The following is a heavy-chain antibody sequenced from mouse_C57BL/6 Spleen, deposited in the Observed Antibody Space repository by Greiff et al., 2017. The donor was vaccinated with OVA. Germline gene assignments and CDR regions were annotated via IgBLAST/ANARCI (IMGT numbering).Heavy chain of an antibody. CDR1: GYTFTSYW. J-gene: IGHJ4*01. CDR2: IDPSDSYT. CDR3: ARRRHEAMDD. V-gene: IGHV1-50*01. Sequence: QVQLQQPGAELVKPGASVKLSCKASGYTFTSYWMQWVKQRPGQGLEWIGEIDPSDSYTNYNQKFKGKATLTVDTSSSTAYMQLSSLTSEDSAVYYCARRRHEAMDDWGQGTSVTVSS.